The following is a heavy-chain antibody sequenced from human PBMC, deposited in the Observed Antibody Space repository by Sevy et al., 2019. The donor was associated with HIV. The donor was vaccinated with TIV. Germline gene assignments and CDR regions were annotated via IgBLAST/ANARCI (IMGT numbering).Heavy chain of an antibody. CDR1: GITFKNYA. V-gene: IGHV3-23*01. D-gene: IGHD3-22*01. CDR2: IFGSGGTT. J-gene: IGHJ3*02. CDR3: AGGRCDSSDSFDAFDI. Sequence: GGSLRLSCAASGITFKNYAMNWVRQAPGKGLNWVSSIFGSGGTTYYADSVRGRFTISRDTSKNTLFLQMNSLRSEDTALYYCAGGRCDSSDSFDAFDIWGQGTMVTVSS.